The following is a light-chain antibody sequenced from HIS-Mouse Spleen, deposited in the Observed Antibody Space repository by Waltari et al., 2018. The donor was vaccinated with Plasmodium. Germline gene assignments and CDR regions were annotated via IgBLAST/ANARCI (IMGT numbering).Light chain of an antibody. V-gene: IGLV2-8*01. CDR1: SRDAGVYNY. CDR2: EVS. CDR3: SSYAGSNNLV. J-gene: IGLJ2*01. Sequence: QSALTQPPSASGSPGQSVTISCTGPSRDAGVYNYVSWYQQHPGKAPKLMMYEVSKRPSGVPDRFSGSKSGNTASLTVSGLQAEDEADYYCSSYAGSNNLVFGGGTKLTVL.